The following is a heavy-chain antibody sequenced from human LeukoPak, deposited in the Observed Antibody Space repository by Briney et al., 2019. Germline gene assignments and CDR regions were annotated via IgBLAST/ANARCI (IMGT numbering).Heavy chain of an antibody. CDR2: INQDGRTK. D-gene: IGHD4/OR15-4a*01. J-gene: IGHJ4*02. V-gene: IGHV3-7*01. CDR1: GFIFNKYW. Sequence: GGSLRLSCAASGFIFNKYWLSWVRQAPGKGLEWVANINQDGRTKNYVDSVEGRFTIARDNARNSLYLQMDTLRPEDTAIYYCVRDMVQGPTLLDCWGQGTLVTVSS. CDR3: VRDMVQGPTLLDC.